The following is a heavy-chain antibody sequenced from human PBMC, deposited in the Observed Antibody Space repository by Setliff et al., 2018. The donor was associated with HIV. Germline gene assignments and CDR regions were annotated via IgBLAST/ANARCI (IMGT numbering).Heavy chain of an antibody. Sequence: SETLSLTCTVSDASISSHYWSWIRQPPGKGLEWIAYIYYSGSTSYNPSLKSRVTVSIDTSKNQFSLKLSSVTAADTAVYYCARAGYNSRPYYFDYWVQGTLVTVS. J-gene: IGHJ4*02. CDR2: IYYSGST. CDR3: ARAGYNSRPYYFDY. V-gene: IGHV4-59*11. CDR1: DASISSHY. D-gene: IGHD6-13*01.